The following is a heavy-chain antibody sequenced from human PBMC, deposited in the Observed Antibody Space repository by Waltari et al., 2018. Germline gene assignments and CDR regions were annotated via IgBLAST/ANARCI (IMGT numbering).Heavy chain of an antibody. CDR2: IRYSGRT. CDR1: GGSIIVYY. J-gene: IGHJ4*02. CDR3: ARIPDVSGWPFDY. Sequence: QVQLQESGPGLMKPSETLSLTCPVSGGSIIVYYWTWIRQSPGKGLEWIGYIRYSGRTSYNPSLKSRITISADTANNQFSLRLNSVTAADTAVYYCARIPDVSGWPFDYWGQGTLVTVSS. V-gene: IGHV4-59*01. D-gene: IGHD6-25*01.